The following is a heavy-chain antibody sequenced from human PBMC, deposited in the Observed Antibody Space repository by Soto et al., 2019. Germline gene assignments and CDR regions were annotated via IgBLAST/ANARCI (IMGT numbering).Heavy chain of an antibody. CDR3: AARIAAAGRLLDY. CDR1: GFTFSSYS. CDR2: ISSSSSYI. J-gene: IGHJ4*02. D-gene: IGHD6-13*01. Sequence: GGSLRLSCAASGFTFSSYSMNWVRQALGKGLEWVSSISSSSSYIYYADSVKGRFTISRDNAKNSLYLQMNSLRAEDTAVYYCAARIAAAGRLLDYWGQGTLVTVSS. V-gene: IGHV3-21*01.